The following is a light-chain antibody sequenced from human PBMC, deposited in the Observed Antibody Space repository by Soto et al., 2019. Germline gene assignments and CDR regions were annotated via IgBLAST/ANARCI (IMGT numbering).Light chain of an antibody. J-gene: IGLJ1*01. CDR2: DVA. CDR3: VSYTSSTTYV. Sequence: QSALTQPASVSDSPGQSITISCTGTSSDVGGSNFVSWYQQHPGKPPKLIIYDVANRPSGVSNRFSGSKSGSTASLIISXXQTEDEADYYCVSYTSSTTYVFGTGTKV. CDR1: SSDVGGSNF. V-gene: IGLV2-14*03.